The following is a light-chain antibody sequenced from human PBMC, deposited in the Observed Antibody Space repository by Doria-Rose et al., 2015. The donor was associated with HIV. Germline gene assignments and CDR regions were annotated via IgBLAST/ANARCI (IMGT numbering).Light chain of an antibody. CDR1: QSFSSTY. V-gene: IGKV3-20*01. CDR2: DGS. J-gene: IGKJ1*01. CDR3: HQYGTSWT. Sequence: TQSPGTLSLSPGERATLSCRASQSFSSTYLAWYQQKPGQAPSLIIYDGSTRATGIPDRFSASGSGTDFTLTINRPEPEDFALYYCHQYGTSWTFGQGTKVEI.